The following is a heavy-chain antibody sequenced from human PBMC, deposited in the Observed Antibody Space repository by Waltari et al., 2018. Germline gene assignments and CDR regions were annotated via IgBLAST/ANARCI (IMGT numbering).Heavy chain of an antibody. CDR3: ARLAPRTYRSPVPGRHYYYGMDV. Sequence: EEQLLESGGGLVQPGDSLRLSCAASGFRFSNYWMNWVRQAPGKGLVWVSRISNDETTLTYADSVKGLFTFSRDNAKNTVYLQMKRLRADDTAVYYCARLAPRTYRSPVPGRHYYYGMDVWGQGTTVTVSS. J-gene: IGHJ6*02. V-gene: IGHV3-74*03. CDR1: GFRFSNYW. CDR2: ISNDETTL. D-gene: IGHD3-10*01.